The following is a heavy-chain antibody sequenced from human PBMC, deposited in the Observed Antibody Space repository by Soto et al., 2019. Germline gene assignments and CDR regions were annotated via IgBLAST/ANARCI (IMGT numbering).Heavy chain of an antibody. CDR1: GGSITSGRYY. J-gene: IGHJ3*02. V-gene: IGHV4-31*03. D-gene: IGHD6-19*01. Sequence: SETLSLTCTVSGGSITSGRYYWSWIRQHPGKGLEWIAYIYSSGNTYYNPSLKSRVTMSVDTSKNQFSLRLSSVTAADTAVYYCTASSGWYNAFAIWGQGTMVTVSS. CDR3: TASSGWYNAFAI. CDR2: IYSSGNT.